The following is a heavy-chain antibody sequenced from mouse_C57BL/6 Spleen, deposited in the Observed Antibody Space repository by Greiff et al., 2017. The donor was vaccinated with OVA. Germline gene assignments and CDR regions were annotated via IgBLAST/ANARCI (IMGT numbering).Heavy chain of an antibody. J-gene: IGHJ3*01. D-gene: IGHD2-1*01. V-gene: IGHV1-26*01. CDR2: INPNNGGT. Sequence: EVQLQQSGPELVKPGASVKISCKASGYTFTDYYMNWVKQSHGKSLEWIGDINPNNGGTSYNQKFKGKATLTVDKSSSTAYMELRSLTSEDSAVYYCAREGGNYVWFAYWGQGTLVTVSA. CDR3: AREGGNYVWFAY. CDR1: GYTFTDYY.